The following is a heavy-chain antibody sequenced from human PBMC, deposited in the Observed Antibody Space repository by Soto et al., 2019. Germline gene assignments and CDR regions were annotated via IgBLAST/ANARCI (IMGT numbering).Heavy chain of an antibody. CDR1: GFTINAHY. D-gene: IGHD3-3*02. CDR3: ARESRVLGWDAARF. J-gene: IGHJ4*02. V-gene: IGHV3-66*01. CDR2: ICAAGNT. Sequence: GGSLRLSCAASGFTINAHYMSWFRQAPGKGLEWVSVICAAGNTYYADPAQRRFTNYRDNSKSTLYLQMNSLRVKDTAVHYCARESRVLGWDAARFWGPGTLVTVSS.